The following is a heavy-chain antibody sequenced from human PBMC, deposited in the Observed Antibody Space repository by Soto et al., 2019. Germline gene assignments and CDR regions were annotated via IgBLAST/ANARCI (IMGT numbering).Heavy chain of an antibody. Sequence: SLRLACAPAGFTFYDYAVHWVRPAPGKGLEWASGNSWDSGSIGYADSVKGRFTISRDNAKNSLYLQMNSLRAEDTALYYCAKDITQDPLVDYYYGMDVWGQGTTVTVSS. CDR2: NSWDSGSI. V-gene: IGHV3-9*01. D-gene: IGHD1-26*01. J-gene: IGHJ6*02. CDR3: AKDITQDPLVDYYYGMDV. CDR1: GFTFYDYA.